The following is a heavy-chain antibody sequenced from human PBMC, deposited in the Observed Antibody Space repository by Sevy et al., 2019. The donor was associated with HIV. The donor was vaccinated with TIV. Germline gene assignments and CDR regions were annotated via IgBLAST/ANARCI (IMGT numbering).Heavy chain of an antibody. CDR3: ARGRGYAY. V-gene: IGHV4-34*01. CDR2: INHSGST. D-gene: IGHD3-10*01. Sequence: SETLSLTCAVYGGSFSGYYWSWIRQPPGKGLEWIGEINHSGSTNYNPSLKSRVTISVDTSKNQFSLKLSSVTAADTAVYYCARGRGYAYWGQGTLVTVSS. CDR1: GGSFSGYY. J-gene: IGHJ4*02.